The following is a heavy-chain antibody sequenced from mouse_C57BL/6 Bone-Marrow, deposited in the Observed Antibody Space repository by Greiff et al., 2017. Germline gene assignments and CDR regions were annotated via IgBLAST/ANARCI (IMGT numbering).Heavy chain of an antibody. CDR1: GYTFTSYG. CDR2: NYPRSGNT. J-gene: IGHJ1*03. CDR3: ARRDGSSFYWYFDV. V-gene: IGHV1-81*01. Sequence: VQLQQSGAELARPGASVKLSCKASGYTFTSYGIRWVKQRTGQGLEWIGENYPRSGNTYYNEKFKGKATLTADKSSSTAYMELRSLASEDSAVYFCARRDGSSFYWYFDVWGTETTVTVSS. D-gene: IGHD1-1*01.